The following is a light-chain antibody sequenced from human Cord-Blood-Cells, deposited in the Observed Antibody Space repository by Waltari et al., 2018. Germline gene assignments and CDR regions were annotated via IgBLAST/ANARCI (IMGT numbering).Light chain of an antibody. CDR2: GAS. V-gene: IGKV3-20*01. CDR3: QQYGSSFT. Sequence: EIVLTQSPGTLSLSPGERATLSCRASQSVSSSYLAWYQQKPGQAPRLLIYGASGRATGIPDRFSGSGSETDFTLTISRLEPEDFAVYYCQQYGSSFTFGPGTKVDIK. J-gene: IGKJ3*01. CDR1: QSVSSSY.